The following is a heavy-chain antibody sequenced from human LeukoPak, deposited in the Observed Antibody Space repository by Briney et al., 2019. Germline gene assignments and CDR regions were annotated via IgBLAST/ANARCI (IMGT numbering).Heavy chain of an antibody. Sequence: SETLSLTCTVSGGSISSYYWSWIRQPPGKGLEWIGYIYYSGSTNYSPSLKSRVTISVDTSKNQFSLKLGSVTAADTAVYYCARDLRGAGYYYYYYMDVWGKGTTVTVSS. J-gene: IGHJ6*03. CDR1: GGSISSYY. CDR3: ARDLRGAGYYYYYYMDV. CDR2: IYYSGST. V-gene: IGHV4-59*01. D-gene: IGHD3-16*01.